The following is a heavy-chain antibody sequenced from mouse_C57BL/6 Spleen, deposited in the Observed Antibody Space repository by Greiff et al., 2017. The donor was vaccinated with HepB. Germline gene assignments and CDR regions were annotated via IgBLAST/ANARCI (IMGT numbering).Heavy chain of an antibody. D-gene: IGHD1-1*01. J-gene: IGHJ2*01. CDR1: GYAFSSYW. V-gene: IGHV1-80*01. CDR2: IYPGDGDT. CDR3: ARYDYGSVFDY. Sequence: QVHVKQSGAELVKPGASVKISCKASGYAFSSYWMNWVKQRPGKGLEWIGQIYPGDGDTNYNGKFKGKATLTADKSSSTAYMQLSSLTSEDSAVYFCARYDYGSVFDYWGQGTTLTVSS.